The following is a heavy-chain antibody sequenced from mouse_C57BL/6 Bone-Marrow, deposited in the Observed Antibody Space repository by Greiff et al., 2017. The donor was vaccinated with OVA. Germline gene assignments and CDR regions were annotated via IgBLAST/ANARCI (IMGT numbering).Heavy chain of an antibody. Sequence: VQLQQSGPELVKPGASVKISCKASGYSFTGYYMNWVKQSPEKRLEWIGEINPSTGGTTYNQKFKAKATLTVDKSSSTAYMQLKSLTSEDSAVYYCASKGYSKEDFDYWGQGTTLTVSS. V-gene: IGHV1-42*01. CDR1: GYSFTGYY. D-gene: IGHD2-5*01. J-gene: IGHJ2*01. CDR2: INPSTGGT. CDR3: ASKGYSKEDFDY.